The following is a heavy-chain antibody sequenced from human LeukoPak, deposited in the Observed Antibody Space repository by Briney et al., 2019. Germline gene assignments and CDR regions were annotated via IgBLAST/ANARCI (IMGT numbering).Heavy chain of an antibody. CDR3: AKEARYCSSTSCYYYYYYGMDV. D-gene: IGHD2-2*01. V-gene: IGHV3-30*04. Sequence: GGSLRLSCAASGFTFCNYALHWVRQAPGKGLEWVAVISYDGSNKYYADSVKGRFTISRDNSKNTLYLQMNSLRAEDTAVYYCAKEARYCSSTSCYYYYYYGMDVWGQGTTVTVSS. CDR1: GFTFCNYA. CDR2: ISYDGSNK. J-gene: IGHJ6*02.